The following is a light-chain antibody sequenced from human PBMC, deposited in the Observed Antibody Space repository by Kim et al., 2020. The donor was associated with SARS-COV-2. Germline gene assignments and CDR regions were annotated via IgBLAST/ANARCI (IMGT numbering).Light chain of an antibody. J-gene: IGLJ3*02. CDR3: SAWDSGLSAWV. CDR2: RNN. V-gene: IGLV10-54*01. CDR1: SNQVGDHG. Sequence: RPTANTACTGNSNQVGDHGAAWLQQHQGHPPKLLSYRNNNRPSGISERLSASRSGNTASLTITGLQPEDEADYYCSAWDSGLSAWVFGGGTKLTVL.